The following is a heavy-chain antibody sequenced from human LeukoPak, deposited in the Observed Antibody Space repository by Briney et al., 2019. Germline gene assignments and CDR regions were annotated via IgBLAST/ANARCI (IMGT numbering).Heavy chain of an antibody. CDR3: ARNVLLWFGELRESNWFDP. D-gene: IGHD3-10*01. CDR1: GFTFSNYN. CDR2: ITSDGRYK. V-gene: IGHV3-21*01. Sequence: GGSLRLSCAASGFTFSNYNMNWVRQAPGKSLEWVSSITSDGRYKYYVDSVRGRFTISRDNDKNSLFLQVDSLRAEDTAVYYCARNVLLWFGELRESNWFDPWGQGTLVTVSS. J-gene: IGHJ5*02.